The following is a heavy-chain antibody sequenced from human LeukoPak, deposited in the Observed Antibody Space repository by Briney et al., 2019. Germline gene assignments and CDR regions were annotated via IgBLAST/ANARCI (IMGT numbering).Heavy chain of an antibody. D-gene: IGHD3-10*01. Sequence: GRSLRLSCAASGFTFSSYAMLWVRQAPGKGLEWVAVISYDGSNKYYADSVKGRFTISRDNSKNTLYLQMNSLRAEDTAVYYCARDGNYGSYFDYWGQGTLVTVSS. J-gene: IGHJ4*02. CDR2: ISYDGSNK. CDR1: GFTFSSYA. V-gene: IGHV3-30*04. CDR3: ARDGNYGSYFDY.